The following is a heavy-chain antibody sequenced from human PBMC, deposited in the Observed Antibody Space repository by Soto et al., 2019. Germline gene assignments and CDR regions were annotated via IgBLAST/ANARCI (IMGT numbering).Heavy chain of an antibody. V-gene: IGHV1-69*06. Sequence: QMHLVQSGAEVKKPGSSVKISCKASGGTFSNYAISWVRQAPGQGLEWMGGITPIFDTTNYAQKFQGRLTITADTSTSTAYMELSGLRSDDTDIYFSARYPISLNLWFDPWGQGTVVTGSS. D-gene: IGHD2-2*02. J-gene: IGHJ5*02. CDR2: ITPIFDTT. CDR1: GGTFSNYA. CDR3: ARYPISLNLWFDP.